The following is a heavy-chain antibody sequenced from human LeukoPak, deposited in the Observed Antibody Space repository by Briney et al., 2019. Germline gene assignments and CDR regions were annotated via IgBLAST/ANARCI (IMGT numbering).Heavy chain of an antibody. V-gene: IGHV1-69*01. D-gene: IGHD3-16*01. CDR3: ARWGWGSFYFDY. CDR2: IIPIFGTA. Sequence: GASVKVSCKASGGTFSSYAISWVRQAPGQGLEWMGGIIPIFGTANYAQKFQGRVTITADESTSTAYMELSSLRSEDTAVYYCARWGWGSFYFDYWGQGTLVTVSS. J-gene: IGHJ4*02. CDR1: GGTFSSYA.